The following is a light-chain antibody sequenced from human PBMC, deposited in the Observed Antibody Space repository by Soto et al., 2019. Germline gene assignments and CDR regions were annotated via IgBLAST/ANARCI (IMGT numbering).Light chain of an antibody. V-gene: IGKV1-NL1*01. CDR1: HDIRNS. Sequence: IQMSQSPSSLSASIGYSFTITCQAGHDIRNSLNWYQQTPGKPPKLLXYAAPSLQSGVPPRLSGSGSGTDFTLTISSLQPDDFATYYCQQYTNTNTPWMFGQGTKVDIK. CDR3: QQYTNTNTPWM. J-gene: IGKJ1*01. CDR2: AAP.